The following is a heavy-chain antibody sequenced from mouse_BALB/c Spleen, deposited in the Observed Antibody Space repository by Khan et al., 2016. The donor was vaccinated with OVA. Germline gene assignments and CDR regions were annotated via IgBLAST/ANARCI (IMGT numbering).Heavy chain of an antibody. J-gene: IGHJ4*01. V-gene: IGHV3-1*02. Sequence: EVQLQESGPDLVKPSQSLSLTCTVTGYSITSGYSWHWIRQFPGNKLEWMGYIYHSGSINYNPSLKSRFSITRDTSKNLFFLLLNSVTTEDTATYYCARDGNYMDYWGQGTSVTVSS. D-gene: IGHD2-1*01. CDR2: IYHSGSI. CDR1: GYSITSGYS. CDR3: ARDGNYMDY.